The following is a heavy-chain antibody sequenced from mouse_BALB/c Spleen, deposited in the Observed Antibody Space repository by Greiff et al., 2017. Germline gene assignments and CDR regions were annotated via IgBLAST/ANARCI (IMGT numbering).Heavy chain of an antibody. Sequence: VQLQQSGPELVKPGASVKMSCKASGYTFTSYVMHWVKQKPGQGLEWIGYINPYNDGTKYNEKFKGKATLTSDKSSSTAYMELSSLTSEDSAVYYCARVGGSSPYAMDYWGQGTSVTVSS. CDR2: INPYNDGT. CDR3: ARVGGSSPYAMDY. CDR1: GYTFTSYV. V-gene: IGHV1-14*01. D-gene: IGHD1-1*01. J-gene: IGHJ4*01.